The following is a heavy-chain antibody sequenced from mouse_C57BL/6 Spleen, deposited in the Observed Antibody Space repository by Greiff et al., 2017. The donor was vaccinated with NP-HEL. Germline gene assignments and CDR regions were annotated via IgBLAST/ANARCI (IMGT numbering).Heavy chain of an antibody. V-gene: IGHV1-26*01. CDR2: INPNNGGT. CDR1: GYTFTDYY. J-gene: IGHJ2*01. CDR3: ASSYYFDY. D-gene: IGHD2-12*01. Sequence: EVQLQQSGPELVKPGASVKISCKASGYTFTDYYMNWVKQSHGKSLEWIGDINPNNGGTSYNQKFKGKATLTVDKSSSTAYMELRSLTTEDSAVYYWASSYYFDYWGQGTTLTVSS.